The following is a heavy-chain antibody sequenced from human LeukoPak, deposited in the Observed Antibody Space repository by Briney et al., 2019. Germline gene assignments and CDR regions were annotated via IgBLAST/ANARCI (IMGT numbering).Heavy chain of an antibody. Sequence: KPSETLSLTCTVSDVSINNYYWSWIRQPPGKGLEWIGYLHNTGRTNYNPSLKSRVTISVDTSKNQFSLKLSSVTAADTAVYYCARAPEVAFDIWGQGTMVTVSS. CDR2: LHNTGRT. V-gene: IGHV4-59*01. J-gene: IGHJ3*02. CDR3: ARAPEVAFDI. CDR1: DVSINNYY.